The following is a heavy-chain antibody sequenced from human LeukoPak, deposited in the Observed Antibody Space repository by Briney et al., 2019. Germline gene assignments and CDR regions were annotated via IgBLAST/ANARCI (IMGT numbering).Heavy chain of an antibody. CDR2: ISSSSTYI. Sequence: GGSLRLSCAASGFTFSSYNMNWVRQAPGKGLEWVASISSSSTYIYYTDSVRGRFTISRDKAKNSLYLQMNSLRAEDTAVYWCARDYIAYDPLDYWGQGTLATVSS. J-gene: IGHJ4*02. CDR3: ARDYIAYDPLDY. D-gene: IGHD3-3*01. CDR1: GFTFSSYN. V-gene: IGHV3-21*01.